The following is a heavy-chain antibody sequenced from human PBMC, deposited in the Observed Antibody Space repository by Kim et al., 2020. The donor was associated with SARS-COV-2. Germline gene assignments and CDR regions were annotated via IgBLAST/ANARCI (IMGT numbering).Heavy chain of an antibody. J-gene: IGHJ4*02. CDR3: ARHLQQVVAAAASYDY. Sequence: ASVKVSCKASGYTFTSYGISWVRQAPGQGLEWMGGISAYIGNTNYAQKLQGRVTMTTDTSTSTAYMELRSLRSDDTAVYYCARHLQQVVAAAASYDYWGQGTLVTVSS. D-gene: IGHD6-13*01. V-gene: IGHV1-18*01. CDR1: GYTFTSYG. CDR2: ISAYIGNT.